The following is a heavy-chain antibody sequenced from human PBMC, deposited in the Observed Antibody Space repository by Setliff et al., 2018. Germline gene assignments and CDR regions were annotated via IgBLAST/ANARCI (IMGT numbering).Heavy chain of an antibody. J-gene: IGHJ5*02. V-gene: IGHV3-11*04. CDR2: ISSSGISI. D-gene: IGHD6-25*01. CDR3: VPGRGS. CDR1: GFSFSDNY. Sequence: LSLTCAASGFSFSDNYMSWIRQAPGKGLEWVAYISSSGISIDYADSVRGRFIISRDNAKNSLYLHMNNLRADDTAVFYCVPGRGSWGQGALVTVSS.